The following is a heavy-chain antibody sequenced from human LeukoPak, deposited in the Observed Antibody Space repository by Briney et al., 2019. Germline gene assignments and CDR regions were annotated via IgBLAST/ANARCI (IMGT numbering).Heavy chain of an antibody. V-gene: IGHV4-34*01. J-gene: IGHJ4*02. CDR2: INHSGST. Sequence: PSETLSLTCAVYGGSFSGYYWSWIRQPPGKGLEWIGEINHSGSTNYNPSLKSRVTISVDTSKNQFPLKLSSVTAADTAVYYCARGLPTYYYDSSGYYHYWGQGTLVTVSS. D-gene: IGHD3-22*01. CDR1: GGSFSGYY. CDR3: ARGLPTYYYDSSGYYHY.